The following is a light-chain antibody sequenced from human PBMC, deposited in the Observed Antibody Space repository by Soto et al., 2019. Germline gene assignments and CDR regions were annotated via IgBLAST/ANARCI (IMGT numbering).Light chain of an antibody. Sequence: QSALTQPASVSGSAGQSITISCTGTSSDVGGYNYVSWYQQHPGKAPKLMIYEVSNRPSGVSNRFSGSKSGNTASLTISGLQAEDEADYYCSSYTSSSPCVFGTGTKVTVL. CDR2: EVS. J-gene: IGLJ1*01. CDR3: SSYTSSSPCV. CDR1: SSDVGGYNY. V-gene: IGLV2-14*01.